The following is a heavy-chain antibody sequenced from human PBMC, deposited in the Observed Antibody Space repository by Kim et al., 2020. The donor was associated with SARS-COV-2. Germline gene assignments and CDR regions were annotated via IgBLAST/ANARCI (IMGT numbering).Heavy chain of an antibody. CDR1: GFTFSNAW. V-gene: IGHV3-15*01. CDR2: IKSKTDGGTT. Sequence: GGSLRLSCAASGFTFSNAWMSWVRQAPGKGLEWVGRIKSKTDGGTTDYAAPVKGRFTISRDDSKNTLYLQMNSLKTEDTAVYYCTTRLRWYYDSSGYYYDYWGQGTLVTVSS. D-gene: IGHD3-22*01. J-gene: IGHJ4*02. CDR3: TTRLRWYYDSSGYYYDY.